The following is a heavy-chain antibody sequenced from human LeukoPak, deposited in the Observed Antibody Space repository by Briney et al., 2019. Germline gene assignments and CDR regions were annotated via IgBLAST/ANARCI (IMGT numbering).Heavy chain of an antibody. CDR2: ISGSGGST. Sequence: GGSLRLSCAASGFTFSSYAMSWVRQAPGKGLEWVSAISGSGGSTYYADSVKGRFTISRDNSKNTLYLQMKSLRAEDTAVYYCAKFRGYYDSSGVRTDYWGQGTLVTVSS. D-gene: IGHD3-22*01. J-gene: IGHJ4*02. CDR1: GFTFSSYA. CDR3: AKFRGYYDSSGVRTDY. V-gene: IGHV3-23*01.